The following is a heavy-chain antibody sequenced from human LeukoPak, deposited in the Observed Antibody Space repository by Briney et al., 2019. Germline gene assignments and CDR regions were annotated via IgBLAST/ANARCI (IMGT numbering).Heavy chain of an antibody. D-gene: IGHD3-3*01. V-gene: IGHV4-34*01. CDR1: GGSFSGYY. CDR3: ARSVDDFWSAHKGWFDP. Sequence: NPSETLSLTCAVYGGSFSGYYWSWIRQPPGKGLEWIGEINHSGSTNYNPSLKSRVTISVDTSKNQFSLKLSSVTAADTAVYYCARSVDDFWSAHKGWFDPWGQGTLVTVSS. J-gene: IGHJ5*02. CDR2: INHSGST.